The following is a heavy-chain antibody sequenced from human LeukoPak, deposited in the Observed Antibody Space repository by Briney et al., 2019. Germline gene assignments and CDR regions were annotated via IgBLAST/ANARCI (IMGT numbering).Heavy chain of an antibody. Sequence: SETLSLTCAVYGGYFSGYYWSWIRQPPGKGLEWIGEINHSGSTNYNPSLKSRVTIPVDTSKNQFSLKLSSVTAADTAVYYCARAARYCSSTSCPPLDYWGQGTLVTVSS. CDR3: ARAARYCSSTSCPPLDY. D-gene: IGHD2-2*01. CDR1: GGYFSGYY. CDR2: INHSGST. V-gene: IGHV4-34*01. J-gene: IGHJ4*02.